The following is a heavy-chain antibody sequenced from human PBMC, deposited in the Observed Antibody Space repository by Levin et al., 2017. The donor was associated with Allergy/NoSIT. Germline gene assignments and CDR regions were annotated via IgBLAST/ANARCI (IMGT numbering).Heavy chain of an antibody. V-gene: IGHV3-7*01. J-gene: IGHJ4*02. CDR3: ARDVTALDY. CDR1: GFTFSSFW. D-gene: IGHD2-15*01. Sequence: TGESLKISCAASGFTFSSFWMTWVRQAPGKGLEWVAHMKEDGSDKYYVDSVKGRFTISRDNAKNSLYLQMNSLRAEDTAVYYCARDVTALDYWGQGTLVTVSS. CDR2: MKEDGSDK.